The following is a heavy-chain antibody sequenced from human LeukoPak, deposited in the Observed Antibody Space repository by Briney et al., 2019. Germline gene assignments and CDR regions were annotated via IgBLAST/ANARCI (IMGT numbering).Heavy chain of an antibody. Sequence: GGSLRLSCAASGFTFSSYGMHWVRQAPGKGLEWVAFIRYDGSNKYYADSVKGRFTISRDNAKNSLYLQMNSLRAEDTAVYYCASRKGYYGSGRYYWGQGTLVTVSS. CDR3: ASRKGYYGSGRYY. D-gene: IGHD3-10*01. CDR2: IRYDGSNK. J-gene: IGHJ4*02. V-gene: IGHV3-30*02. CDR1: GFTFSSYG.